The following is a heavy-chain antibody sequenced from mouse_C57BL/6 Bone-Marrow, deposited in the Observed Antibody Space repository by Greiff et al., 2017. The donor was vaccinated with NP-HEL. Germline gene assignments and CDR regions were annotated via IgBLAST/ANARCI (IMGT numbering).Heavy chain of an antibody. J-gene: IGHJ3*01. D-gene: IGHD6-5*01. V-gene: IGHV5-4*01. Sequence: EVQGVESGGGLVKPGGSLKLSCAASGFTFSSYAMSWVRQTPEKRLEWVATISDGGSYTYYPDNVKGRFTISRDNAKNNLYLQMSHLKSEDTAMYYCARAYWFAYWGQGTLVTVSA. CDR3: ARAYWFAY. CDR2: ISDGGSYT. CDR1: GFTFSSYA.